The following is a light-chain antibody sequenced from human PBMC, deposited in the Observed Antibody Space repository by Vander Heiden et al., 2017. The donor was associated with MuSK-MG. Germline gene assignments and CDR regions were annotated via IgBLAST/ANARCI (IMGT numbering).Light chain of an antibody. Sequence: IQVTQSPSSLSASVGDTVTISCRATPGIVNFLAWYQQRPGKVPRLLMYGASTLQPGVPSRFSGTGSGTDFTLTISSLQPEDVATYYCQKYNAAPPTFGPGTKVEI. CDR2: GAS. CDR3: QKYNAAPPT. J-gene: IGKJ1*01. CDR1: PGIVNF. V-gene: IGKV1-27*01.